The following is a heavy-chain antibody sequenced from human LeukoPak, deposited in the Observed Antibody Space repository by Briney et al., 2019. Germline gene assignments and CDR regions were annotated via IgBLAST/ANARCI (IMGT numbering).Heavy chain of an antibody. Sequence: GSLRLSCAASGFPFSSYDMHWVRQATGKGLEWVSAIGTAGDTYYPGSVKGRFTISRENAKNSLYLQMNSLRAGDTAVYYCARSGATPDYYYGMDVWGQGTTVTVSS. J-gene: IGHJ6*02. V-gene: IGHV3-13*01. D-gene: IGHD1-26*01. CDR2: IGTAGDT. CDR1: GFPFSSYD. CDR3: ARSGATPDYYYGMDV.